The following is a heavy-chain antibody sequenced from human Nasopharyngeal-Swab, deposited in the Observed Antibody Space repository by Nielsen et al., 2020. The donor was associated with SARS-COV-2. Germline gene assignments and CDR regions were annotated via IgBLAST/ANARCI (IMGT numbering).Heavy chain of an antibody. CDR1: GFTVSSNY. D-gene: IGHD6-19*01. J-gene: IGHJ4*02. CDR2: IYSGGST. CDR3: AREGGSGWVDY. V-gene: IGHV3-66*01. Sequence: GESLKISCAASGFTVSSNYMSWVRQAPGKGLEWVSVIYSGGSTYYADSVKGRFTISRDNSKNTLYLQMNSLRAEDTAVYYCAREGGSGWVDYWGQGTLVTVSS.